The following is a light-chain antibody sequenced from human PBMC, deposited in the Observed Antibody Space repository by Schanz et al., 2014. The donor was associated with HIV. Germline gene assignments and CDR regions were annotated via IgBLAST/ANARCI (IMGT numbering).Light chain of an antibody. J-gene: IGKJ2*01. Sequence: AIQLTQSPSSLSASVGDRVTLTCRASQGISSALAWYQQEPGKAPKLLIYDASSLESGVPSRFSGSGSGTEFTLTISSLQPDDFAIYYCQQHSSYPYTFGQGTKLETK. CDR3: QQHSSYPYT. CDR1: QGISSA. V-gene: IGKV1-13*02. CDR2: DAS.